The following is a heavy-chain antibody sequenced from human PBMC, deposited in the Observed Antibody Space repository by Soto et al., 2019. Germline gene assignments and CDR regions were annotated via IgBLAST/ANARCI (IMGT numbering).Heavy chain of an antibody. CDR1: GFTFSSYA. V-gene: IGHV3-23*01. D-gene: IGHD3-10*01. CDR3: AKDVEPSFGELSCDAFDI. J-gene: IGHJ3*02. CDR2: ISGSGGST. Sequence: EVQLLESGGGLVQPGGSLRLSCAASGFTFSSYAMSWVRQAPGKGLVWGSAISGSGGSTYYADSVKVRFTISRDNSKNTLYLQMNSLRAENTAVYYCAKDVEPSFGELSCDAFDIWGRGTMVTVSS.